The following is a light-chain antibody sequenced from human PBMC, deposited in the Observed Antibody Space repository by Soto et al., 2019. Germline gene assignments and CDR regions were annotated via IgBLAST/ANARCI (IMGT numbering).Light chain of an antibody. J-gene: IGKJ5*01. CDR1: QGISNH. CDR2: DAS. Sequence: DIQMTQSPSAMSASVGDRVTITCRASQGISNHLVWFQQKPGQVPKRLIYDASVLQAGVPSRFSGSGSGTDFTLTISSLQPEDFATYYCLHHHNFPITFGQGTRLEAK. V-gene: IGKV1-17*03. CDR3: LHHHNFPIT.